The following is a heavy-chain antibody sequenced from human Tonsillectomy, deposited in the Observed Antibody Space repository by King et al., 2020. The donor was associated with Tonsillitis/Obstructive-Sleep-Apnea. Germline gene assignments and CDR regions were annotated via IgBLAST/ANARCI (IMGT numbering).Heavy chain of an antibody. D-gene: IGHD1-1*01. CDR3: AKELSNWNDVPWFDP. CDR2: ISGTGGST. CDR1: GFTFTSYA. V-gene: IGHV3-23*04. J-gene: IGHJ5*02. Sequence: VQLVESGGGLVQPGGSLRLSCAASGFTFTSYALSWVRQAPGKGLEWVSTISGTGGSTYYAGSVKGRFTISRDNSKNTLFLQMNTLRAEDTAVYYCAKELSNWNDVPWFDPWGQGTLVTVSS.